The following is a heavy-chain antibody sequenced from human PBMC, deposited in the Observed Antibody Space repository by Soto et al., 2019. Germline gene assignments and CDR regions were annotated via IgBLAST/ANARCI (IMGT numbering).Heavy chain of an antibody. Sequence: SETLYLSCAFSVGSISSSNLWNWFRQPPGKGLEWIVEIYHSGSTNYNPSLKSRVTISVDKSKNQFSLKLSSVTAADTAVYYCARGGSSPLNWFDPWGQGTLVTVSS. V-gene: IGHV4-4*02. CDR3: ARGGSSPLNWFDP. CDR2: IYHSGST. D-gene: IGHD6-13*01. J-gene: IGHJ5*02. CDR1: VGSISSSNL.